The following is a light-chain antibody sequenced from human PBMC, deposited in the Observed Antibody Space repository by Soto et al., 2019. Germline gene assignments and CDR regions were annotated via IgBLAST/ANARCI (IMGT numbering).Light chain of an antibody. CDR3: QRFNRWPLS. Sequence: EIVLTQSPAALSVSPGERATLSCWASQSVGSTLNWYQQKPGQAPRLLIYDTSIRATGIPARFSGSGSGTEFTLTIASLQSEDFGFYYCQRFNRWPLSFGGGTKVEI. V-gene: IGKV3-15*01. CDR2: DTS. CDR1: QSVGST. J-gene: IGKJ4*01.